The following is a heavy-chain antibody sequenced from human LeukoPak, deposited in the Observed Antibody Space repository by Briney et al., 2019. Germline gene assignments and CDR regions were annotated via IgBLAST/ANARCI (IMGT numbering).Heavy chain of an antibody. D-gene: IGHD3-22*01. V-gene: IGHV3-30*02. CDR2: IRYDGNIK. Sequence: GGSLRLSCAASGFTFSSYWMSWVRQAPGKGLEWVAFIRYDGNIKYYADSVKGRFTISRDNAKNSLYLQMNSLRAEDTAVYYCARESPDSSGYYSDAFDIWGQGTMVTVSS. CDR1: GFTFSSYW. J-gene: IGHJ3*02. CDR3: ARESPDSSGYYSDAFDI.